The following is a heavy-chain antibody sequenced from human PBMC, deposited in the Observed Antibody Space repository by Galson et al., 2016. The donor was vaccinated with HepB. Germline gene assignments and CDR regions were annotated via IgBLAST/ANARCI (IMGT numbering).Heavy chain of an antibody. CDR3: ARERSGSYDF. J-gene: IGHJ4*02. D-gene: IGHD1-26*01. CDR2: INRDGSEK. Sequence: SLRLSCAASGFIFRNYWMTWVRQAPGKGLEWVANINRDGSEKYYMHSVRGRFTISRDSAKNLVFLQMNSLRAEDPAVYHCARERSGSYDFWGQGILVTVSS. V-gene: IGHV3-7*01. CDR1: GFIFRNYW.